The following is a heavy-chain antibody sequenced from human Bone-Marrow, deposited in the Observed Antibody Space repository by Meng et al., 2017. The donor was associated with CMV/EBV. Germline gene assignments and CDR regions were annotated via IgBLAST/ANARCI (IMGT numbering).Heavy chain of an antibody. CDR1: GFTLNDYY. J-gene: IGHJ4*01. CDR2: ISRGGDFI. V-gene: IGHV3-11*01. CDR3: AREHYGSGSYYNTVL. D-gene: IGHD3-10*01. Sequence: YGFTLNDYYMSWIRQAPGKGPEYISYISRGGDFIYYADSVKGRFTISRDNAKNSLYLQLNSLRAEDTAVYYCAREHYGSGSYYNTVLWGHGTLVTVSS.